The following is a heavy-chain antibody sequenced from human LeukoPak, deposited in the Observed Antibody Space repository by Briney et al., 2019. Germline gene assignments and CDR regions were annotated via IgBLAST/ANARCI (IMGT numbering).Heavy chain of an antibody. V-gene: IGHV1-69*05. CDR2: IIPMFGTP. J-gene: IGHJ3*02. CDR1: GGSFRRSD. CDR3: AKTSQSPVTPGAFDI. Sequence: ASVKVSCKASGGSFRRSDISGVRQTPGQGLEWMGGIIPMFGTPNYAQKFRGRVSMTTEESTSTAYMELSSLTSEDTTVYYCAKTSQSPVTPGAFDIWGQGTMVTVSS. D-gene: IGHD4-11*01.